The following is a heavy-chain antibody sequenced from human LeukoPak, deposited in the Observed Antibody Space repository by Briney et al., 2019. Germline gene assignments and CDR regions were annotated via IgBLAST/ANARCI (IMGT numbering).Heavy chain of an antibody. CDR1: GFTFSSYA. V-gene: IGHV3-30-3*01. CDR2: ISYDGSNK. CDR3: ARESPDYYDSSGYSPNFDY. D-gene: IGHD3-22*01. J-gene: IGHJ4*02. Sequence: GGSLRLSCAASGFTFSSYAMHWVRQAPGKGLEWVAVISYDGSNKYYADSVKGRFTISRDNSKNTLYLQMNSLRAEDTAVYYCARESPDYYDSSGYSPNFDYWGQGTLVTVSS.